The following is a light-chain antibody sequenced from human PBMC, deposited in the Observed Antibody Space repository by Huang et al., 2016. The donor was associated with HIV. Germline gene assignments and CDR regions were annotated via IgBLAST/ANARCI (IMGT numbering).Light chain of an antibody. CDR2: DAS. CDR1: QSVSSY. Sequence: EIVLTQSPATLSLSPGERATLSCRASQSVSSYLAWFQQKPGQAPRLLIYDASNRATGIPARFSGSGSGTDFTLTISSREPEDFAVYYCQQRSYWPLTFGGGTKVEI. V-gene: IGKV3-11*01. CDR3: QQRSYWPLT. J-gene: IGKJ4*01.